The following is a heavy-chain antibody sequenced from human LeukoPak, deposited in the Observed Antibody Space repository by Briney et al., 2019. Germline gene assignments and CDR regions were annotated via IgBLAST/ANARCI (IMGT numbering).Heavy chain of an antibody. V-gene: IGHV3-23*01. Sequence: GGSLRLSCAASGFTFSSYAMSWVRQAPGKGLEWVSAISGSGGSTYYADSVKGRFTISRDNSKNTLYLQMNSLRAEDTAVYYCANALRFGEWSFDYWGQGTLVTVSS. CDR1: GFTFSSYA. J-gene: IGHJ4*02. D-gene: IGHD3-10*01. CDR3: ANALRFGEWSFDY. CDR2: ISGSGGST.